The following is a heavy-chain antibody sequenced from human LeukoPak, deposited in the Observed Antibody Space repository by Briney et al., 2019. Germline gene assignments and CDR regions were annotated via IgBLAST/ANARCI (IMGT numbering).Heavy chain of an antibody. CDR3: ARHSGYSYGYAYYYYYMDV. D-gene: IGHD5-18*01. CDR1: GGSISSSSYY. J-gene: IGHJ6*03. Sequence: SETLSLTCTVSGGSISSSSYYWGWIRQPPGKGLEWIGSIYYSGSTYYNPSLKRRVTISVNPSENQFSLKLSSVTAADTAVYYCARHSGYSYGYAYYYYYMDVWGKGTTVTVSS. V-gene: IGHV4-39*01. CDR2: IYYSGST.